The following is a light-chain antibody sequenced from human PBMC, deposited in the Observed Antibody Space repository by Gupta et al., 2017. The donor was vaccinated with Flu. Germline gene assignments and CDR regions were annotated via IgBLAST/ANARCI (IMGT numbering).Light chain of an antibody. Sequence: DIVLPPSPLSLPVIPGEPAAISSRASHSLLDSNGFKYSDWYVQQPGQSPQLMYDWGSSRASGVPDRRSGSGAGADFTLKSNRVEAEDVGVYYCMQGRKTAQTFGQGTKVEIK. CDR3: MQGRKTAQT. V-gene: IGKV2-28*01. CDR2: WGS. J-gene: IGKJ1*01. CDR1: HSLLDSNGFKY.